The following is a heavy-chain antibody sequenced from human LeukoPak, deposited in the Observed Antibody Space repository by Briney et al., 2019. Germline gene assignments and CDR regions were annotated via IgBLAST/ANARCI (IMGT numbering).Heavy chain of an antibody. CDR1: GFTVSSNY. Sequence: GGSLRLSCAASGFTVSSNYMSWVRQAPGKGLEWVSVIYSVGTTYSADSVKGRFTISRDNSKNTLYLQMNSLRAEDTAVYYCAGNLAYCGGDCRLGDYWGQGTLVTVSS. CDR3: AGNLAYCGGDCRLGDY. CDR2: IYSVGTT. J-gene: IGHJ4*02. V-gene: IGHV3-66*01. D-gene: IGHD2-21*02.